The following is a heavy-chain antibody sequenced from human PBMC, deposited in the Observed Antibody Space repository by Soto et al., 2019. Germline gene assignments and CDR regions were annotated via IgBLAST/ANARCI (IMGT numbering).Heavy chain of an antibody. CDR3: ASRTWQQNYHYGMAV. D-gene: IGHD2-2*01. CDR1: GFTFTSSA. Sequence: ASVKVSWKASGFTFTSSAVQWVRQARGQRLEWIGWIVVVSGNTNYAQKFQERVTITADMSTSTAYMELSSLRSEDTAVYYCASRTWQQNYHYGMAVWGQGTTVTVSS. J-gene: IGHJ6*02. CDR2: IVVVSGNT. V-gene: IGHV1-58*01.